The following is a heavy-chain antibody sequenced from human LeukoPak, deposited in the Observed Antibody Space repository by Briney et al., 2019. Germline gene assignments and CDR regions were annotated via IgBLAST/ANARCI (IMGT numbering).Heavy chain of an antibody. CDR2: IYYSGST. J-gene: IGHJ4*02. CDR3: ACLSRGSGWPYYFDY. CDR1: GGSISSSSYY. Sequence: PSETLSLTCTVSGGSISSSSYYWGWIRQPPGKGLEWIGSIYYSGSTYYNPSLKSRVTISVDTSKNQFSLKLSSVTAADTAVYYCACLSRGSGWPYYFDYWGQGTLVTVSS. V-gene: IGHV4-39*01. D-gene: IGHD6-19*01.